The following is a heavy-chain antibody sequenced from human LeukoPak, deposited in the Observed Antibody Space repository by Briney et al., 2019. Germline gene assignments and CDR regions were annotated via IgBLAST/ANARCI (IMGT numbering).Heavy chain of an antibody. Sequence: ASVKVSCTASGCTFTSYAMHWVRQAPGQRLEWMGWINAGNGNTKYSQKFQGRVTITRDTSASTAYMELSSLRSEDTAVYYCARDRYVAVAGIKAGGYWGQGTLVTVSS. V-gene: IGHV1-3*01. J-gene: IGHJ4*02. CDR1: GCTFTSYA. CDR2: INAGNGNT. CDR3: ARDRYVAVAGIKAGGY. D-gene: IGHD6-19*01.